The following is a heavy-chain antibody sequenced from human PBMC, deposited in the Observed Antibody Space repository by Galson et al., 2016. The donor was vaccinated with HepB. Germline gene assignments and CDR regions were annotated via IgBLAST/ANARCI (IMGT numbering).Heavy chain of an antibody. Sequence: SLRLSCAASGITVSTNSISWVRQAPGKGLEWISILYSDGSTHYAGSVRGRFTFSRDDSKNTLYLRMSSLRAEDTAVYYCARDNRGYCSGGNCPTHYYYGMDVWSQGTTVTVSS. CDR1: GITVSTNS. D-gene: IGHD2-15*01. J-gene: IGHJ6*02. CDR3: ARDNRGYCSGGNCPTHYYYGMDV. CDR2: LYSDGST. V-gene: IGHV3-53*01.